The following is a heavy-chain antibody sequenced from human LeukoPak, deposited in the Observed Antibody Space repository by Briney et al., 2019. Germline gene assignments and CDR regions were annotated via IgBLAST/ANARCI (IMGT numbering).Heavy chain of an antibody. J-gene: IGHJ4*02. Sequence: GASVKVSCKASGGTFSSYAISWVRQAPGQGLEWMGGIIPIFGTANYAQKFQGRVTITTDESTSTAYMELSSLRSEDTAVYYCARGTYYDFWSGYLAFYYWGQGTLVTVSS. CDR1: GGTFSSYA. CDR3: ARGTYYDFWSGYLAFYY. V-gene: IGHV1-69*05. CDR2: IIPIFGTA. D-gene: IGHD3-3*01.